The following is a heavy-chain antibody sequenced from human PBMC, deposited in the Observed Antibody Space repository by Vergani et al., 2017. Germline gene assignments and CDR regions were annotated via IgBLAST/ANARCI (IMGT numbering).Heavy chain of an antibody. Sequence: QVQLQESGPGLVKPSETLSLTCTVSGGSISSYYWSWIRQPPGKGLEWIGYIYYSGGTNYNPSLKSRVTISVDTSKNQFCLKLSSVTAADTAVYYCARVYAGYDFWSGYYNYWYFDLWGRGTLVTVSS. J-gene: IGHJ2*01. D-gene: IGHD3-3*01. CDR2: IYYSGGT. CDR1: GGSISSYY. CDR3: ARVYAGYDFWSGYYNYWYFDL. V-gene: IGHV4-59*01.